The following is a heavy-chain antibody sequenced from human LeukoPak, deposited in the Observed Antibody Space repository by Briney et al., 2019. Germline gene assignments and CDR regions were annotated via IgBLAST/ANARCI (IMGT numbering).Heavy chain of an antibody. J-gene: IGHJ4*02. V-gene: IGHV4-34*01. Sequence: SETLSLTCAVYGGSFSGYYWSWIRQPPGKGLEWIGEINHSGSTNYNPSLKSRVTISVDTSKNQFSLKLSSVTAADTAVCYCARESPMVRGVIGVFDYWGQGTLVTVSS. CDR3: ARESPMVRGVIGVFDY. CDR1: GGSFSGYY. CDR2: INHSGST. D-gene: IGHD3-10*01.